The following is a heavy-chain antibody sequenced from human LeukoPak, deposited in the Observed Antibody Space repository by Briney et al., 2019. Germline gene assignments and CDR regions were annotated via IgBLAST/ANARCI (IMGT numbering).Heavy chain of an antibody. CDR3: ARVEPYYYDSSDKGAFDI. Sequence: ASVKVSCKASGYTFTSYGISWVRQAPGQGLEWMGWISAYNGNTNYAQKLQGRVTMTTDTSTSTAYMELRSLRSDDTAVYYCARVEPYYYDSSDKGAFDIWGQGTMVTVSS. CDR2: ISAYNGNT. D-gene: IGHD3-22*01. V-gene: IGHV1-18*01. J-gene: IGHJ3*02. CDR1: GYTFTSYG.